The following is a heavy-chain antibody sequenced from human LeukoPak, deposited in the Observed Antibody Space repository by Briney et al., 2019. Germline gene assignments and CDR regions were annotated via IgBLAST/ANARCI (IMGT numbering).Heavy chain of an antibody. CDR3: ARHYLKIRKLTATPAFDI. CDR1: GGSISSSSYY. Sequence: PSETLSLTCTVSGGSISSSSYYWGWIRQPPGKGLEWIGSIYYSGSTYYNPSLKSRVTISVDTSKNQFSLKLSSVTAADTAVYYCARHYLKIRKLTATPAFDIWGQGTMVTVSS. D-gene: IGHD2-15*01. V-gene: IGHV4-39*01. CDR2: IYYSGST. J-gene: IGHJ3*02.